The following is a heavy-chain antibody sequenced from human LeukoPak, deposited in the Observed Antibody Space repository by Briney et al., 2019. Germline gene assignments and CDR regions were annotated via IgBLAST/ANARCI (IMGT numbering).Heavy chain of an antibody. CDR1: GFTFGDYA. Sequence: GGALRLLCTASGFTFGDYAMSWVRQAPGKGLEWVSAIRGSGGSTYYADSVKGRFTISRDTSKNTLYLQMNSLRAEDTAVYYCATPPIAVAVPPDYWGQGTLVTVSS. D-gene: IGHD6-19*01. CDR3: ATPPIAVAVPPDY. V-gene: IGHV3-23*01. J-gene: IGHJ4*02. CDR2: IRGSGGST.